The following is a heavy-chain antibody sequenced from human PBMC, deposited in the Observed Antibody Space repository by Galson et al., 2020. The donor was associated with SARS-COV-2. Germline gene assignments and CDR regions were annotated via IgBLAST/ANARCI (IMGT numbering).Heavy chain of an antibody. V-gene: IGHV3-33*01. D-gene: IGHD3-10*01. Sequence: QLGESLKISCAASGFTFSSYGMHWVRQDPGKGLEWVAVIWYDGSNKYYADSVKGRFTISRDNSKNTLYLQMNSLRAEDTAVYYCARDGILADMVRGFGPNYYYYGMDVWGQGTTVTVSS. CDR3: ARDGILADMVRGFGPNYYYYGMDV. CDR1: GFTFSSYG. CDR2: IWYDGSNK. J-gene: IGHJ6*02.